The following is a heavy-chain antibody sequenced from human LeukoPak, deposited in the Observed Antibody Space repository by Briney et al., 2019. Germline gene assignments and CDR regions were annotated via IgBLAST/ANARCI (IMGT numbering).Heavy chain of an antibody. CDR2: IYHSGST. J-gene: IGHJ5*02. V-gene: IGHV4-30-2*01. CDR1: GGSISSGGYY. Sequence: SETLSLTCTVSGGSISSGGYYWSWIRQPPGKGLEWIGYIYHSGSTYYNPSLKSRVTISVDRSKNQFSLKLSSVTAADTAVYYCARGGKPGYSSSWYWFDPWGQGTLVTVSS. D-gene: IGHD6-13*01. CDR3: ARGGKPGYSSSWYWFDP.